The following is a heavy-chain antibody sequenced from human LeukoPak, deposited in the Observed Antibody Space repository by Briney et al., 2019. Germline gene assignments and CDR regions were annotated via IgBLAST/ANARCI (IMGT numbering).Heavy chain of an antibody. CDR3: ARGNANYYDSSGYLEDDY. D-gene: IGHD3-22*01. J-gene: IGHJ4*02. Sequence: GASVKVSCKASGYTFTSYDINWVRQATGQGLEWMGWMNPNSGNTGYAQKFQGRVTMTRNTSISTAYMELSSLRSEDTAVYYCARGNANYYDSSGYLEDDYWGQGTLVTVSS. CDR1: GYTFTSYD. CDR2: MNPNSGNT. V-gene: IGHV1-8*01.